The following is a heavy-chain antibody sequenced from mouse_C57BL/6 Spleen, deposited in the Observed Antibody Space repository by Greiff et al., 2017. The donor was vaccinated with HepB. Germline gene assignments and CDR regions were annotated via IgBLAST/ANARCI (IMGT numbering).Heavy chain of an antibody. D-gene: IGHD1-1*01. CDR3: ARTTRNAMDY. Sequence: EVQLQESGAELVKPGASVKLSCTASGFNIKDYYMHWVKQRTEQGLEWIGRIDPEDGETKYAPNFQGKATITADTSSNTAYLQLSSLTSEDTAVYYCARTTRNAMDYWGQGTSVTVSS. J-gene: IGHJ4*01. CDR1: GFNIKDYY. CDR2: IDPEDGET. V-gene: IGHV14-2*01.